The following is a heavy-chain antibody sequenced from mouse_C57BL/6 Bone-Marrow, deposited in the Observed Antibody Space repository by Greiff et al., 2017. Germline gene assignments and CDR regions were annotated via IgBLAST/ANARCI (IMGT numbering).Heavy chain of an antibody. CDR3: AKLEIDGSSGDWDCEV. D-gene: IGHD1-1*01. CDR1: GYTFTSYD. CDR2: IYPRDGST. V-gene: IGHV1-85*01. Sequence: QVQLQQSGPELVKPGASVKLSCKASGYTFTSYDINWVKQRPGQGLEWIGWIYPRDGSTKYNEKFKGKATLTVDTSSSTAYMELHSLTSEDSAVYFCAKLEIDGSSGDWDCEVWGTGNTVTVSS. J-gene: IGHJ1*03.